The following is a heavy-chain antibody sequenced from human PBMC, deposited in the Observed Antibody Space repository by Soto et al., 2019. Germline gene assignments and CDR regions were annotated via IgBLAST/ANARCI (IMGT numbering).Heavy chain of an antibody. CDR3: ARENYAMDV. J-gene: IGHJ6*02. V-gene: IGHV3-11*06. Sequence: QVQLVESGGGLVEPGGSLRLSCAASGFTFSDYYMTWIRQAPGEGLEWVSHISGTSSYTNYADSVKGRFTISRDNAKNSLYLQMNTLRAEDTAVYYCARENYAMDVWGQGTTVTVSS. CDR1: GFTFSDYY. CDR2: ISGTSSYT.